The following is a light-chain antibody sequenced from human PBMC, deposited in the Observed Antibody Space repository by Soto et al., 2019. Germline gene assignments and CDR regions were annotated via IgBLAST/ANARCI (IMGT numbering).Light chain of an antibody. J-gene: IGKJ4*01. Sequence: IQMTQSPSPLPASVVDRVTITFRANQSISNHLNWYQQKPGKAPNLLIYAASTLQSGVPSRFSGSGSGTDSTLTISSLQPEDFATYYCIQDYNYPLTFGGGTKVDIK. CDR2: AAS. CDR3: IQDYNYPLT. CDR1: QSISNH. V-gene: IGKV1-6*02.